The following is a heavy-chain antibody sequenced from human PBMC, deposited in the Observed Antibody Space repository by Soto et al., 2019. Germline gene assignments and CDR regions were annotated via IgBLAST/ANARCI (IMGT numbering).Heavy chain of an antibody. CDR3: AKGGASNYLYYYYYYMDV. CDR1: GFTFSSYA. V-gene: IGHV3-23*01. CDR2: ISGSGGST. D-gene: IGHD4-4*01. Sequence: WGSLRLSCAASGFTFSSYAMSWVRQAPGKGLEWVSAISGSGGSTYYADSVKGRFTTSRDNSKNTLYLQMNSLRAEDTAVYYCAKGGASNYLYYYYYYMDVWGKGTTVTVSS. J-gene: IGHJ6*03.